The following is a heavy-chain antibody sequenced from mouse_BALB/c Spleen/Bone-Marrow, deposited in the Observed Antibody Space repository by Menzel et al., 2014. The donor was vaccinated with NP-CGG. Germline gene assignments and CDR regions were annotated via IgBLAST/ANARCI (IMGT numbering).Heavy chain of an antibody. CDR2: IDPSDSET. J-gene: IGHJ1*01. CDR3: ARSHGYSPYWYLDV. Sequence: VQLQQSGAELVKPGAPVKLSCKASGYTFTSYWMNWVKQRPGRGLEWIGRIDPSDSETHYNQKFKDKATLTVDKSSSTAYIQLSSLTSEDSAVYYCARSHGYSPYWYLDVWGAGTTVTVSS. D-gene: IGHD2-3*01. V-gene: IGHV1-69*02. CDR1: GYTFTSYW.